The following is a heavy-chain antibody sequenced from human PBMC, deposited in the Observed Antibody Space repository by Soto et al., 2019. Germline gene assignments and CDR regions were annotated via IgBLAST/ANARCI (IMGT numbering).Heavy chain of an antibody. Sequence: PGGSLRLSCAASGFTFSSYWMSWVRQAPGKGLEWVANIKQDGSEKYYVDSVKGRFTISRDNAKNSLYLQMNSLRAEDTAVYYCAKGRKSTEKDIAVMLAAASSIQHWGQGTLVTVSS. CDR2: IKQDGSEK. CDR3: AKGRKSTEKDIAVMLAAASSIQH. V-gene: IGHV3-7*01. J-gene: IGHJ1*01. CDR1: GFTFSSYW. D-gene: IGHD2-15*01.